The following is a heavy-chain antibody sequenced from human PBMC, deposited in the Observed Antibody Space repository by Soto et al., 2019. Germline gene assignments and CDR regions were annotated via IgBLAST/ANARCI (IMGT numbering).Heavy chain of an antibody. Sequence: PGGSLRLSCAASGFTFSSYAMSWVRQAPGKGLEWVSAISGSGGSTYYADSVKGRFTISRDNSKNTLYLQMNSLRAADTAVYYCAKSNKWFGELFPFDYWGQGTLVTVSS. CDR2: ISGSGGST. CDR3: AKSNKWFGELFPFDY. CDR1: GFTFSSYA. V-gene: IGHV3-23*01. J-gene: IGHJ4*02. D-gene: IGHD3-10*01.